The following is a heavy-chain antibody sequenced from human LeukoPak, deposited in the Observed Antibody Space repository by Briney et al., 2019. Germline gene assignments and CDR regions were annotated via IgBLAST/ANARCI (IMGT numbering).Heavy chain of an antibody. CDR3: ARDPYYYYDSSGYQLRDFQH. CDR2: FIPIFGTA. CDR1: GGTFSSYA. J-gene: IGHJ1*01. V-gene: IGHV1-69*05. D-gene: IGHD3-22*01. Sequence: SSVKVSCKASGGTFSSYAISWVRHAPGHGLEWGGRFIPIFGTANFAQKVQGRVTITTDESTRTAYMELSSLRSDDTAVYYCARDPYYYYDSSGYQLRDFQHWGQGTPVTVSS.